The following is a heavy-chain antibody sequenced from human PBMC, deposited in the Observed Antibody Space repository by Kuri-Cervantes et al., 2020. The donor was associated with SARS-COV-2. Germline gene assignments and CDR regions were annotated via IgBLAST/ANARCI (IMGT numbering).Heavy chain of an antibody. J-gene: IGHJ4*02. CDR3: ASDNILYSGSGFDL. CDR1: GGSISSFY. Sequence: SETLSLTCTISGGSISSFYWSWIRQSPGKGLEWIADFYHGDVTNYNPSLKSRVTISADTSKNQLSLKLHSVTAADTAVYFCASDNILYSGSGFDLWGQGTLVTVSS. D-gene: IGHD1-26*01. V-gene: IGHV4-59*01. CDR2: FYHGDVT.